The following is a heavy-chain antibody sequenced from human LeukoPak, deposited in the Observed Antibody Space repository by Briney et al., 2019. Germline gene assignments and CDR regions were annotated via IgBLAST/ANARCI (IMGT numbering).Heavy chain of an antibody. D-gene: IGHD6-13*01. CDR2: ISAYNGNT. CDR3: ARVGIAAAHYYYYYMDV. V-gene: IGHV1-18*01. CDR1: GYTFTSYG. Sequence: GASVKVCCKASGYTFTSYGISWVRQAPGQGLEWMGWISAYNGNTNYAQKLQGRITMTTDTSTSTAYMELRSLRSDDTAVYYCARVGIAAAHYYYYYMDVWGKGTTVTVSS. J-gene: IGHJ6*03.